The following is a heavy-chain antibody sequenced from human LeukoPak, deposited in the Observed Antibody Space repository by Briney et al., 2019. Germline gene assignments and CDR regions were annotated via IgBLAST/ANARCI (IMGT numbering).Heavy chain of an antibody. CDR1: GFMLSSYW. D-gene: IGHD3-10*02. CDR3: AELGITMIGGV. J-gene: IGHJ6*04. CDR2: ISSSGSTI. Sequence: PGGSLRLSCAGSGFMLSSYWMSWVRQAPGKGLEWVSYISSSGSTIYYADSVKGRFTISRDNAKNSLYLQMNSLRAEDTAVYYCAELGITMIGGVWGKGTTVTISS. V-gene: IGHV3-48*03.